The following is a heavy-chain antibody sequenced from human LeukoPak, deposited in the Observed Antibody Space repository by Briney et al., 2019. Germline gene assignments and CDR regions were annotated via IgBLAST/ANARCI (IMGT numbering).Heavy chain of an antibody. V-gene: IGHV3-21*01. Sequence: GGSLRLSCAASGFTFSSYSMNWVRQAPGKGLEWVSSISSSSSYIYYADSVKGRFTISRDNAKNSLYLQMNSLRAEDTAVYYCARDKRGGYSGYDYSSGMDVWGKGTTVTASS. CDR3: ARDKRGGYSGYDYSSGMDV. CDR1: GFTFSSYS. J-gene: IGHJ6*04. CDR2: ISSSSSYI. D-gene: IGHD5-12*01.